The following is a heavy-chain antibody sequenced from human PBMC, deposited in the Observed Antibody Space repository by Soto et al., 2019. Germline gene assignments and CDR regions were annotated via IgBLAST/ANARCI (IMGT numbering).Heavy chain of an antibody. V-gene: IGHV3-23*01. Sequence: GALRPPWSTSGFTFSSHAMGLGRQAPGEGPEVGSAIRGRGGSTYYADSGKGRFTISRDNSKNTLYLQMNSPRAEDTAVYYCAKDRCGGDCYYSNYFDYWGQGTLVTVSS. J-gene: IGHJ4*02. CDR2: IRGRGGST. D-gene: IGHD2-21*01. CDR3: AKDRCGGDCYYSNYFDY. CDR1: GFTFSSHA.